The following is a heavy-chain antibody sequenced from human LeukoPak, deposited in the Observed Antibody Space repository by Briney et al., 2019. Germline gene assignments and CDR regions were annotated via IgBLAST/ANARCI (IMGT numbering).Heavy chain of an antibody. J-gene: IGHJ4*02. D-gene: IGHD5-18*01. V-gene: IGHV5-51*01. CDR3: ARLSSYGPFWAGYFDY. CDR2: IYPGDSDT. Sequence: GESLKISCKGSGYSFTSYRIGWVRQMPGKGLEWMGIIYPGDSDTRYSPSFQGQVTISADKSISTAYLQWSSLKASDTAMYYCARLSSYGPFWAGYFDYWGQGTLVTVSS. CDR1: GYSFTSYR.